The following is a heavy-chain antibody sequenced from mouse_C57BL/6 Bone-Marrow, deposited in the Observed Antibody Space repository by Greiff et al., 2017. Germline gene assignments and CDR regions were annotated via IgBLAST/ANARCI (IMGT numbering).Heavy chain of an antibody. CDR2: IDPSDSYT. Sequence: QVQLQQPGAELVRPGTSVKLSCKASGYTFTSYWMHWVKQRPGQGLEWIGVIDPSDSYTNYNQKFKGKATLTVDTSSSTAYMQLSSLASEDSAVYYWANYYSNSAWFAYWGQGTLVTVSA. CDR1: GYTFTSYW. D-gene: IGHD2-5*01. CDR3: ANYYSNSAWFAY. J-gene: IGHJ3*01. V-gene: IGHV1-59*01.